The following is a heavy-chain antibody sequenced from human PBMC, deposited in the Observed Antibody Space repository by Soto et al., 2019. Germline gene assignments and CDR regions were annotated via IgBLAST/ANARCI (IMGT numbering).Heavy chain of an antibody. CDR1: GFTFSSYA. V-gene: IGHV3-23*01. CDR2: VTGGGGGT. CDR3: ASNGLTSVTPFGY. D-gene: IGHD4-17*01. J-gene: IGHJ4*02. Sequence: EVQLLESGGGLVQPGGSLRLSCIASGFTFSSYAMSWVRLAPGKGLEWISTVTGGGGGTFYADSVKGRFTISRDNSKNTLYLQMNSLRGEDTAVYYFASNGLTSVTPFGYWGQGALVTVSS.